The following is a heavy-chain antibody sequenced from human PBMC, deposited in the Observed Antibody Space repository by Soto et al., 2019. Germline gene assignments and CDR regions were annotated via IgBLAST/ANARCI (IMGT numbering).Heavy chain of an antibody. Sequence: HPGGSLRLSCAASGFDFSNSWIHWVRQGPGKGLVWVSHINSDGSGTTYADSVKGRFTISRDNAKNTVYLQMNSLRAEDTAVYYCATDTAYAMDVWGQGTTVTVSS. D-gene: IGHD5-18*01. CDR3: ATDTAYAMDV. CDR1: GFDFSNSW. J-gene: IGHJ6*02. CDR2: INSDGSGT. V-gene: IGHV3-74*01.